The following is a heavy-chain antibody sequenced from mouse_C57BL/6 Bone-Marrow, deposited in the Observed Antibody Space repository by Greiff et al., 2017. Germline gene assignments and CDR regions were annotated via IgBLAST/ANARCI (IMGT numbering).Heavy chain of an antibody. V-gene: IGHV1-64*01. CDR2: IHPNSGST. CDR1: GYTFTSYW. CDR3: ARNYYGSSYYFDY. Sequence: QVQLQQPGAELVKPGASVKLSCKASGYTFTSYWMHWVKQRPGQGLEWIGMIHPNSGSTNNNEKFKSKATLTVDKSSSTAYMQLSSLTSEDSAVYYCARNYYGSSYYFDYWGQGTTLTVSA. D-gene: IGHD1-1*01. J-gene: IGHJ2*01.